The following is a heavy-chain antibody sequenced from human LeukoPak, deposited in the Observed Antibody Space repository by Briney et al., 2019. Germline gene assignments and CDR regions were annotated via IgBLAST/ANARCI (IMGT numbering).Heavy chain of an antibody. V-gene: IGHV1-8*03. Sequence: ASVKVSCKASGYTFTSYDINWVRQATGQGLEWMGWMNPNSGNTGYAQKFQGRVTITRNTSITTAYMELSSLRSEDTAVYYCAREETYTGGFDPWGQGTLVTVSS. CDR1: GYTFTSYD. D-gene: IGHD2-2*02. CDR3: AREETYTGGFDP. J-gene: IGHJ5*02. CDR2: MNPNSGNT.